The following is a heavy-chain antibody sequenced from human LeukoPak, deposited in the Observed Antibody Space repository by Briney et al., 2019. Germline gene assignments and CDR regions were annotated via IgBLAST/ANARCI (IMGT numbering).Heavy chain of an antibody. Sequence: AGGSLRLSCAASGFIFSSHAMSWVRRAPGEGLEWVSSISGGGGYIYYADSVKGRFTISRDNPKNTLYLQMNSLRAEDTAVYYCAKVRVSSYYDSSAYYYDELDYWGQGTLVTVSS. CDR3: AKVRVSSYYDSSAYYYDELDY. CDR2: ISGGGGYI. CDR1: GFIFSSHA. V-gene: IGHV3-23*01. J-gene: IGHJ4*02. D-gene: IGHD3-22*01.